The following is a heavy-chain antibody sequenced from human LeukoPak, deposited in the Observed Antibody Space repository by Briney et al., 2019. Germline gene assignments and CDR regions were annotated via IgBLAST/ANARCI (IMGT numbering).Heavy chain of an antibody. J-gene: IGHJ4*02. D-gene: IGHD2-2*01. Sequence: SETLSLTCTVSGGSSDSYYWSWNRQPPGKGREWIGYIYYTGSNEYHPSLKSRVTISLDTSKNQFSLKLTAVTAADTAAYYCARVYQSAEYYFDYWGQGNLVSVSS. CDR1: GGSSDSYY. V-gene: IGHV4-59*01. CDR3: ARVYQSAEYYFDY. CDR2: IYYTGSN.